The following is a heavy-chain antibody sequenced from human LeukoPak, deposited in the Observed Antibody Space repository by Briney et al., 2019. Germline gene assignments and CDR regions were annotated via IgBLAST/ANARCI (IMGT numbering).Heavy chain of an antibody. V-gene: IGHV1-2*02. J-gene: IGHJ4*02. Sequence: ASVKVSCTASGYTFTAYYIHWVRQAPGQGLEWMGWINPNSGGTDYAQKFQGRVTMTRDTSISTAYMELSRLRSDDTAVFYCTREGSQNGRDFDYWGQGTLVTVSS. CDR1: GYTFTAYY. D-gene: IGHD1-26*01. CDR3: TREGSQNGRDFDY. CDR2: INPNSGGT.